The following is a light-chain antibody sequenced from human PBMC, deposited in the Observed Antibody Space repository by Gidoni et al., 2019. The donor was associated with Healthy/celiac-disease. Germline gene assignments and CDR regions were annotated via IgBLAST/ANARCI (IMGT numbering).Light chain of an antibody. V-gene: IGKV1-33*01. CDR3: QQYDNLFT. Sequence: DIHMTQSPSSLSASVGDRVTITCQASQDISNYLNWYQQKPGKAPKLLIYDASKLETGVRSKFSGSGSGTDFTFTISSLQHEDIATYYCQQYDNLFTFGPGTKVDSK. J-gene: IGKJ3*01. CDR2: DAS. CDR1: QDISNY.